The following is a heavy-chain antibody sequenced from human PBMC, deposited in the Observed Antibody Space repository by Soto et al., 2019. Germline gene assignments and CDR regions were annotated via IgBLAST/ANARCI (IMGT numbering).Heavy chain of an antibody. CDR1: GGFIISDY. Sequence: QVQLQESGPGLVKPSETLSLTCTVSGGFIISDYWIWIRQPPGQGLEWIGYIYYSGSTNYNPSLRSGVTISLDTSKKQFSLKLSSVTAADTAVYYCARDILTGRMGMDVWGQGTTVTVSS. J-gene: IGHJ6*02. D-gene: IGHD3-9*01. V-gene: IGHV4-59*01. CDR2: IYYSGST. CDR3: ARDILTGRMGMDV.